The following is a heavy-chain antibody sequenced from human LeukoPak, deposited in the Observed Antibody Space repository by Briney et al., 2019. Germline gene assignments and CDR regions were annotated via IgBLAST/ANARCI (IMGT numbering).Heavy chain of an antibody. Sequence: AGGSLRLSCAASGFTFSSYGMHWVRQAPGKGLEWVAFIRYDGSNKYYADSVKGRFTISRDNSKNTLYLQMNSLRAEDTAVYYCAKDYTPYDSSGYSYFDYWGQGTLVTVSS. CDR3: AKDYTPYDSSGYSYFDY. CDR1: GFTFSSYG. V-gene: IGHV3-30*02. J-gene: IGHJ4*02. CDR2: IRYDGSNK. D-gene: IGHD3-22*01.